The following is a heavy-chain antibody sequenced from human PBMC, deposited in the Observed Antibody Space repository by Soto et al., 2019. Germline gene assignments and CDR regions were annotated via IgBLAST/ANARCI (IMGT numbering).Heavy chain of an antibody. V-gene: IGHV4-34*01. J-gene: IGHJ4*02. CDR1: GGSFSCYY. D-gene: IGHD3-22*01. CDR2: INHSGST. Sequence: PSETLSLTCAVYGGSFSCYYWSWIRQPPGKGLEWIGEINHSGSTNYNPSLKSRVTISVDTSKNQFSLKLSSVTAADTAVYYCARVKQGYYDSSGYYTHWGQGTLVTVSS. CDR3: ARVKQGYYDSSGYYTH.